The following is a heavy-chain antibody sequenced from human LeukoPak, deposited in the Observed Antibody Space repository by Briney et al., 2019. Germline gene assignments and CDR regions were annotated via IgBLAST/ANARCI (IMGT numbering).Heavy chain of an antibody. CDR3: ASYSGKSSSWYGGYDAFDI. CDR1: GGSISSYY. V-gene: IGHV4-59*01. J-gene: IGHJ3*02. D-gene: IGHD6-13*01. CDR2: IYYSGST. Sequence: SETLSLTCTVSGGSISSYYWSWIRQPPGKGLEWIGYIYYSGSTNYNPSLKSRVTISVDTSKNQFSLKLSSVTAADTAVYYCASYSGKSSSWYGGYDAFDIWGQGTMVTVSS.